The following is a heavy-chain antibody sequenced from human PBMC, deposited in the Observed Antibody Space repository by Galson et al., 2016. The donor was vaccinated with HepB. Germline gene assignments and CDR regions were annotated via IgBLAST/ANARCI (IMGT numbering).Heavy chain of an antibody. CDR2: ISSSSDTI. Sequence: SLRLSCAVSGFTFSSFSMNWVRQAPGKGLERVSYISSSSDTIYYAASVKGRFTISRDNAKNSLYLQMNSLRAEDTAVYYCARRRGSGSHDYWGQGTLVTVSS. CDR3: ARRRGSGSHDY. V-gene: IGHV3-48*01. J-gene: IGHJ4*02. CDR1: GFTFSSFS. D-gene: IGHD3-10*01.